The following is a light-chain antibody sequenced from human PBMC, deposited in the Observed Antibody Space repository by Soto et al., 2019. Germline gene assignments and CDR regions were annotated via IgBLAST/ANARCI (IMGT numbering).Light chain of an antibody. J-gene: IGKJ3*01. CDR2: DAS. Sequence: EIVLTQSPATLSLSPGERATLSCRASQSVSSYLAWYQQKPGRAPRLLIYDASNRATGIPARFSGSGSGTDFTLTISSLEPEDFAVYYCQQRSNWPGGLTFGPGTKVDIK. V-gene: IGKV3-11*01. CDR1: QSVSSY. CDR3: QQRSNWPGGLT.